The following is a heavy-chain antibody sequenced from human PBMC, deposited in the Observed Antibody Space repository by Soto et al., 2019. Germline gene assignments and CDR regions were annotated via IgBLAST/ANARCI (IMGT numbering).Heavy chain of an antibody. J-gene: IGHJ4*02. CDR2: IYYSGST. D-gene: IGHD5-12*01. Sequence: SETLSLTCTVSGGSISSGDYYWSWIRQPPGKGLEWIGYIYYSGSTNYNPSLRSRVTISVDTSKNQFSLKLSSVTAADTAVYYCAAGGGLPRYYWGQGTLVTVSS. CDR1: GGSISSGDYY. CDR3: AAGGGLPRYY. V-gene: IGHV4-61*08.